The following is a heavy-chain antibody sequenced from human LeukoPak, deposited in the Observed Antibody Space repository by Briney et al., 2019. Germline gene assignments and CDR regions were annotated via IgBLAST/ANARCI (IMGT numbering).Heavy chain of an antibody. CDR3: ARDGVRGVDGYYYYYYMDV. CDR1: GYTFTSYY. D-gene: IGHD3-10*01. CDR2: INPSGGST. Sequence: ASVKVSCKASGYTFTSYYVHWVRQAPGQGLEWMGIINPSGGSTSYAQKFQGRVTMTRDTSTSTVYMELSSLRSEDTAVYYCARDGVRGVDGYYYYYYMDVWGKGTTVTISS. V-gene: IGHV1-46*01. J-gene: IGHJ6*03.